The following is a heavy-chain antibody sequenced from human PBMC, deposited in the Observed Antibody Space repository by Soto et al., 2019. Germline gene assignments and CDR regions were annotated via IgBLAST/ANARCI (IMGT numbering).Heavy chain of an antibody. CDR2: IYYSGST. Sequence: QVQLQESGPGLVKPSETLSLTCTVSGGSISSYYWSWIRQPPGKGLEWIGYIYYSGSTNYNPSLKSRVTISVDTSKNQFSLKLSSVTAADTAVYYCARGGRYCSGGSCYFKDYWGQGTLVTVSS. V-gene: IGHV4-59*01. D-gene: IGHD2-15*01. CDR3: ARGGRYCSGGSCYFKDY. J-gene: IGHJ4*02. CDR1: GGSISSYY.